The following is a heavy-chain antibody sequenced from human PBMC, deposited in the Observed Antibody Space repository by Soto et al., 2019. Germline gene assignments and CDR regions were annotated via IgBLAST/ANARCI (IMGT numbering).Heavy chain of an antibody. CDR2: ISSSSSYI. J-gene: IGHJ4*02. CDR1: GFTFSSYS. D-gene: IGHD1-1*01. CDR3: AREGPGTPDVGIDY. V-gene: IGHV3-21*01. Sequence: GGSLRLSCAASGFTFSSYSMNWVRQAPGKGLEWASSISSSSSYIYYADSVKGRFTISRDNAKNSLYLQMSSLRAEDTAVYYCAREGPGTPDVGIDYWGQGTLVTVSS.